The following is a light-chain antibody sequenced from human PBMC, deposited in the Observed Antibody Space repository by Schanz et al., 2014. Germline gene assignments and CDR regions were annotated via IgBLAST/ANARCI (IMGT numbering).Light chain of an antibody. J-gene: IGLJ3*02. CDR2: EVS. Sequence: QSALTQPPSASGSPGQSVTISCTGTSSDVGGYNYVSWYQQHPGKAPKLMISEVSKRPSGVPDRFSGSKSGSTASLTVSGLQAEDEADYHQKVFGGGTKLTVL. CDR3: KV. V-gene: IGLV2-8*01. CDR1: SSDVGGYNY.